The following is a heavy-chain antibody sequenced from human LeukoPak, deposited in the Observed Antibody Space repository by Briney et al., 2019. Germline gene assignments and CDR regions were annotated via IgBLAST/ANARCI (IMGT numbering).Heavy chain of an antibody. J-gene: IGHJ4*02. V-gene: IGHV4-34*01. CDR3: ARGHGAGPYYFDY. D-gene: IGHD6-19*01. CDR2: INHSGST. CDR1: GGSFSGYY. Sequence: SETLSLTCAVYGGSFSGYYWSWICQPPGKGLEWIGEINHSGSTNYNPSLKSRVTISVDTSKNQFSLKLSSVTAADTAVYYCARGHGAGPYYFDYWGQGTLVTVSS.